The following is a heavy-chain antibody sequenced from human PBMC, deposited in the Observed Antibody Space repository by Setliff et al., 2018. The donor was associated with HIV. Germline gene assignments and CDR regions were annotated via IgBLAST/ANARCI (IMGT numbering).Heavy chain of an antibody. D-gene: IGHD2-21*02. J-gene: IGHJ3*01. CDR2: IYHSGNT. Sequence: SDTLSLTCTVSGDSISSDFYWGWIRQPPGKGLEWIGSIYHSGNTYYMPSLQSRVTISVDMSKNQFSLNLNSVTAADTAVYYCARGEACGGGCHYAFELWGQGTMVTVSS. V-gene: IGHV4-38-2*02. CDR1: GDSISSDFY. CDR3: ARGEACGGGCHYAFEL.